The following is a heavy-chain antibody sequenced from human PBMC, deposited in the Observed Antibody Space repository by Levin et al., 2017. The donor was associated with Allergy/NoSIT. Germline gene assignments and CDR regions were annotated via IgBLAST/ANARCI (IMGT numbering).Heavy chain of an antibody. D-gene: IGHD5-24*01. V-gene: IGHV1-18*01. Sequence: ASVKVSCKASGYTFTSYGISWVRQAPGQGLEWMGWISAYNGNTNYAQKLQGRVTMTTDTSTSTAYMELRSLRSDDTAVYYCARAVDGYGRHYYYYMDVWGKGTTVTVSS. CDR1: GYTFTSYG. CDR2: ISAYNGNT. CDR3: ARAVDGYGRHYYYYMDV. J-gene: IGHJ6*03.